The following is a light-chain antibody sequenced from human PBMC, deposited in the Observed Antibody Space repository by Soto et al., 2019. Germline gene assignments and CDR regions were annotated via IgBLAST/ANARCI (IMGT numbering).Light chain of an antibody. Sequence: IPLTQSQSSLSVSLGYRVTINVGSSQSISSYLNWYQQKPGKAPKLLIYAASSLQSGVPSRFSGSGSGTDFTLTISSLQPEDFATYYCQQSYSTPMYTFGQGTRLEIK. J-gene: IGKJ5*01. CDR2: AAS. V-gene: IGKV1-39*01. CDR3: QQSYSTPMYT. CDR1: QSISSY.